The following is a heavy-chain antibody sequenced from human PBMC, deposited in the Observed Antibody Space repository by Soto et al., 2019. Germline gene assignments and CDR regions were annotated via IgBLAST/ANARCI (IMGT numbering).Heavy chain of an antibody. Sequence: GAAVKVSCKASGCTFGSYAITWVRRAPGQGLEWLGGIIPILNSPAYAQKFQARVVITADEITNTAYMELNSLRFDDTAVYYCAREAPYCTSATCPKFYDMDVWGQGTTVTVSS. CDR2: IIPILNSP. CDR1: GCTFGSYA. CDR3: AREAPYCTSATCPKFYDMDV. J-gene: IGHJ6*02. V-gene: IGHV1-69*13. D-gene: IGHD2-21*01.